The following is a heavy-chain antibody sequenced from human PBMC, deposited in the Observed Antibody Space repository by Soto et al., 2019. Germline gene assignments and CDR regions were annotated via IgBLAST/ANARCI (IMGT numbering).Heavy chain of an antibody. V-gene: IGHV3-30*03. CDR1: GFSFSHYG. D-gene: IGHD6-13*01. J-gene: IGHJ6*02. Sequence: QVQVVESGGGVVQPGRSLRLSCVASGFSFSHYGMQWVRQAPGKGLEWVAVISYDGSHKYCGESVTGRFTISRDNSKNTLYLQMNSLRPDDTALYFCARDREREQLGYYGVDVWGQGTTVAVSS. CDR2: ISYDGSHK. CDR3: ARDREREQLGYYGVDV.